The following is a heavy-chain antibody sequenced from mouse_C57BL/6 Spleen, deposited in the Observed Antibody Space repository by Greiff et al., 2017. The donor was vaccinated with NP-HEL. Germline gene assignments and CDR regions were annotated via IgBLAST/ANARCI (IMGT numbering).Heavy chain of an antibody. CDR3: ARGGAYSNLFAY. CDR1: GYSITSGYY. CDR2: ISYDGSN. D-gene: IGHD2-5*01. V-gene: IGHV3-6*01. Sequence: ESGPGLVKPSQSLSLTCSVTGYSITSGYYWNWIRQFPGNKLEWMGYISYDGSNNYNPSLKNRISITRDTSKNQFFLKLNSVTTEDTATYYCARGGAYSNLFAYWGQGTLVTVSA. J-gene: IGHJ3*01.